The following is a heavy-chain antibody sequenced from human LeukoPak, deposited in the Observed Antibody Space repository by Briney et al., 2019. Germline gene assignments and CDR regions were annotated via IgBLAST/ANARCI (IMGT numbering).Heavy chain of an antibody. CDR1: GYTFFTYG. D-gene: IGHD4-23*01. J-gene: IGHJ4*02. V-gene: IGHV1-18*01. Sequence: ASVKVSCKASGYTFFTYGVTWVRQAPRQGLEWMGWISTYNGNTIAQKFQGRVTLTTDTSTSTAYMELRSLRSDDTAVYYCARQYGDNSGSLDHWGQGTLVTVSS. CDR3: ARQYGDNSGSLDH. CDR2: ISTYNGNT.